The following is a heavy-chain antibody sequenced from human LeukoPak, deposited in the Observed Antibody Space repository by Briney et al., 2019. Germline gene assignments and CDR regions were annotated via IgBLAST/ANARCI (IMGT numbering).Heavy chain of an antibody. Sequence: GGSLRLSCAASGFTFSDYYMSWIRQAPGKGLEWVSYISSSGSTIYYADSVKGRFTISRDNAKNSLYLQMNSLRAEDTAVYYCATLTLWGMVRGVHDYWGQGTLVTVSS. V-gene: IGHV3-11*04. D-gene: IGHD3-10*01. CDR1: GFTFSDYY. J-gene: IGHJ4*02. CDR2: ISSSGSTI. CDR3: ATLTLWGMVRGVHDY.